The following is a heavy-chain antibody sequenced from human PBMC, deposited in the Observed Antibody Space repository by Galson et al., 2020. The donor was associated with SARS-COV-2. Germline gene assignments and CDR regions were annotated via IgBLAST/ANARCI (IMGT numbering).Heavy chain of an antibody. CDR1: GYTFMYNG. D-gene: IGHD3-16*01. CDR2: ISGYNGNT. J-gene: IGHJ4*02. Sequence: GESLKISCEASGYTFMYNGVSWVRQAPGQGLEWVGWISGYNGNTQIAPKLQNRVTMTTDTSTSTAYLELRSLRFDDTAVYYCGRDHNYDTAGGSAPDYWGQGTLVTVSS. CDR3: GRDHNYDTAGGSAPDY. V-gene: IGHV1-18*01.